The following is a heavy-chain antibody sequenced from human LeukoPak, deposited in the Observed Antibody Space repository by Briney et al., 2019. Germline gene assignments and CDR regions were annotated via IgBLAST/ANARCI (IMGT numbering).Heavy chain of an antibody. CDR1: GFTFSHYY. D-gene: IGHD3-9*01. V-gene: IGHV3-11*01. J-gene: IGHJ6*02. Sequence: GGSLRLSCAASGFTFSHYYMNWIRQAPGKGLEWVSSISGSGSAVSYADSVRGRFTISRDNAKNSLYLQMNSLRGEDTAVYCWARGYFGGPNYYYAMDVWGQGTTVTVSS. CDR2: ISGSGSAV. CDR3: ARGYFGGPNYYYAMDV.